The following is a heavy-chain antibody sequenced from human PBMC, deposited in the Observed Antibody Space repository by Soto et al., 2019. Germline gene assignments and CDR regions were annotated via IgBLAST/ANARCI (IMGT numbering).Heavy chain of an antibody. Sequence: ASVKVSCKASGYTYTSYAMHWVRQAPGQGLEWMGWINTYNGNTKYAQNLQGRVTLTTDTSTSTAYMELTSLRSNDTAIYYCAMVDVYVTPSPQDVWGQGTTVTVSS. V-gene: IGHV1-18*01. D-gene: IGHD3-16*01. CDR1: GYTYTSYA. CDR3: AMVDVYVTPSPQDV. J-gene: IGHJ6*02. CDR2: INTYNGNT.